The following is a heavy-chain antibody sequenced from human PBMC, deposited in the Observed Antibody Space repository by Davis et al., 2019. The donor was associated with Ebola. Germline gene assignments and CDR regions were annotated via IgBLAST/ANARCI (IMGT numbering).Heavy chain of an antibody. CDR1: GFTFSSYA. D-gene: IGHD2-2*01. Sequence: PGGSLRLSCAASGFTFSSYAMHWVRQAPGKGLEWVAVISYDGSNKYYADSVKGRFTISRDNSKNTLYLQMNSLRAEDTAVYYCAACSTSCRTRYYYYYGMDVWGQGTTVTVSS. CDR2: ISYDGSNK. J-gene: IGHJ6*02. CDR3: AACSTSCRTRYYYYYGMDV. V-gene: IGHV3-30-3*01.